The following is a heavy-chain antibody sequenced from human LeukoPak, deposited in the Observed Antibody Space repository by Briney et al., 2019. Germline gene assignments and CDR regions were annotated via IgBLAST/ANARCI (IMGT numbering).Heavy chain of an antibody. V-gene: IGHV3-30*02. CDR2: IWYDGSNK. CDR3: AKVLAVTCYAAKSVFDH. J-gene: IGHJ4*02. D-gene: IGHD2-15*01. Sequence: GGSLRLSCAASGFTFSNYGMHWVRQAPGKGLEWVAFIWYDGSNKYYADSVKGRFTISRDNSKNTVYLQMNSLRAEDTAVYYCAKVLAVTCYAAKSVFDHWGQGTLVTVSS. CDR1: GFTFSNYG.